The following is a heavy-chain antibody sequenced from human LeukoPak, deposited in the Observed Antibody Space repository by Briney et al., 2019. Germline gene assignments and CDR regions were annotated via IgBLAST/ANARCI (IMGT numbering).Heavy chain of an antibody. J-gene: IGHJ5*02. Sequence: GGSLRLSCAASGFTFSNAWMSWVCQAPGKGLEWVGRIKSKTDGGTTDYAATVKGRFTISRDDSKNTLYLQMNSLKTEGTAVYYCRGTKYYDFWSGYYTSWFAPWGQGTLATVPS. CDR1: GFTFSNAW. CDR2: IKSKTDGGTT. D-gene: IGHD3-3*01. CDR3: RGTKYYDFWSGYYTSWFAP. V-gene: IGHV3-15*01.